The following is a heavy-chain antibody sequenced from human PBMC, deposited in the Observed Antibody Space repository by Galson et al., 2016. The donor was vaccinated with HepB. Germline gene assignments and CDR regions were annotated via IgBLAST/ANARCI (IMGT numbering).Heavy chain of an antibody. V-gene: IGHV3-23*01. CDR2: ISDSATST. D-gene: IGHD6-19*01. CDR1: GFTFKNCV. J-gene: IGHJ6*02. CDR3: ARVASGHSGGWGSGAMDV. Sequence: SLRLSCAASGFTFKNCVMSWVRQTPGKGLQWVSGISDSATSTYYADSVKGRFSISRDNSKNTLYLQMNSLRGDDTAVYYCARVASGHSGGWGSGAMDVWGQGTTVTVSS.